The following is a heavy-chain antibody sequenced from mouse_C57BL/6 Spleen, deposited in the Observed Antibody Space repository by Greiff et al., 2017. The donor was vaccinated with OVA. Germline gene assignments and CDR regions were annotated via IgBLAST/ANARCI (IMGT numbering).Heavy chain of an antibody. Sequence: EVKVVESEGGLVQPGSSMKLSCTASGFTFSDYYMAWVRQVPEKGLEWVANINYDGSSTYYLDSLKSRFIISRDNAKNILYLQMSSLKSEDTATYYCARYGNYYAMDYWGQGTSVTVSS. V-gene: IGHV5-16*01. CDR2: INYDGSST. D-gene: IGHD2-1*01. J-gene: IGHJ4*01. CDR1: GFTFSDYY. CDR3: ARYGNYYAMDY.